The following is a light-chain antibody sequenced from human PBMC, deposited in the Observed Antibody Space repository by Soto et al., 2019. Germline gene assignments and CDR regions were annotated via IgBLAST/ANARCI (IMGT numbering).Light chain of an antibody. CDR2: AAS. CDR3: QHYKSASFT. Sequence: DIQMTQSPSSLSAAVGDRVTITCRASQGIRNYLAWYQQKPGKVPKLLIYAASTLQSGVPSRFSGGGSGTDFTLTIISLQPEDVPTYYCQHYKSASFTFGPGTRVDFK. CDR1: QGIRNY. J-gene: IGKJ3*01. V-gene: IGKV1-27*01.